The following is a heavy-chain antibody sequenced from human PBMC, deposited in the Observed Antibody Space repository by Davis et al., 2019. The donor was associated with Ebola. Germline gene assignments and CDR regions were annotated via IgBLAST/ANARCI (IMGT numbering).Heavy chain of an antibody. V-gene: IGHV1-3*01. CDR3: ARDDCSGGSCYSGLYNWFDP. J-gene: IGHJ5*02. CDR1: GYTFTSYG. Sequence: ASVKVSCKASGYTFTSYGISWVRQAPGQRLEWMGWINAGNGNTKYSQKFQGRVTITRDTSASTAYMELSSLRSEDTAVYYCARDDCSGGSCYSGLYNWFDPWGQGTLVTVSS. D-gene: IGHD2-15*01. CDR2: INAGNGNT.